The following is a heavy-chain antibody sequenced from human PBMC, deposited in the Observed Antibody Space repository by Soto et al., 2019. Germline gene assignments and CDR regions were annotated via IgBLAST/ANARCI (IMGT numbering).Heavy chain of an antibody. D-gene: IGHD3-10*01. CDR1: GFTFDNYA. V-gene: IGHV3-9*01. CDR3: AKDGYGGPYFDY. Sequence: GGSLRLSCAASGFTFDNYAMHWVRQAPGKGLEWVSGISWNSGSIGYADSVKGRFTISRDNAKNSLYLQMNSLRAEDTALYYCAKDGYGGPYFDYWGQGTLVTVSS. J-gene: IGHJ4*02. CDR2: ISWNSGSI.